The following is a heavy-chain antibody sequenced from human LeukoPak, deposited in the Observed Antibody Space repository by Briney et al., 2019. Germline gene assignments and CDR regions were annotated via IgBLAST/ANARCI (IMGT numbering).Heavy chain of an antibody. Sequence: VMVSCKASGGTFSSYAISWVRQAPGQGLEWMGGIIPIFGTANYAQKFQGRVTITTDESTSTAYMELSSLRSEDTAVYYCARSFYRVRGVIGVYFDYWGQGTLVTVSS. J-gene: IGHJ4*02. V-gene: IGHV1-69*05. CDR2: IIPIFGTA. CDR3: ARSFYRVRGVIGVYFDY. CDR1: GGTFSSYA. D-gene: IGHD3-10*01.